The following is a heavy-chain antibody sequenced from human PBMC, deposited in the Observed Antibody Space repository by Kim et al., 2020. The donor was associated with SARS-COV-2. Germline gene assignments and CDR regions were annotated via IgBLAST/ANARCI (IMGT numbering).Heavy chain of an antibody. Sequence: SETLSLTCDVYGGSFTDYHWAWIRQPPGKGLEWIGEISHSGITNYSPSLKSRVTMSVDTSRKQLSLKLSSVTAADTALYYCVRTPMTLISVTGFGIFYFDFWGQGSMVPVSS. CDR2: ISHSGIT. D-gene: IGHD4-4*01. CDR3: VRTPMTLISVTGFGIFYFDF. V-gene: IGHV4-34*01. J-gene: IGHJ4*02. CDR1: GGSFTDYH.